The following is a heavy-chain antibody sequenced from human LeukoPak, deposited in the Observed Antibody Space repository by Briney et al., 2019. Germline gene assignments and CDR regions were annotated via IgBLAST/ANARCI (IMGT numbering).Heavy chain of an antibody. CDR1: GFTFDDYT. V-gene: IGHV3-9*03. D-gene: IGHD3-16*01. J-gene: IGHJ6*03. CDR3: AKGGGGRLIYYYYMDV. Sequence: GGSLRLSCAASGFTFDDYTMHWVRQAPGKGLEWVSGITWNSDNIEYADSVKGRFTISRDNAKNSLYLQMNSLRAEDMALYYCAKGGGGRLIYYYYMDVWGKGTTVTVSS. CDR2: ITWNSDNI.